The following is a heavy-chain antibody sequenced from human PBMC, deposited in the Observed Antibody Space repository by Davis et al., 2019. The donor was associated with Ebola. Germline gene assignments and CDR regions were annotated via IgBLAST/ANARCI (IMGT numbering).Heavy chain of an antibody. V-gene: IGHV3-23*01. CDR1: GFTFSSFA. CDR2: TSGSGGNT. Sequence: PGGSLRLSCAASGFTFSSFAMSWVRQAPGKGLEWVSVTSGSGGNTYYGDSVKGRFTISRDNSKNTLYLQMSSLRAEDTAVYYCTTPGGQDSGYDVFDIWGQGTMVTVSS. CDR3: TTPGGQDSGYDVFDI. D-gene: IGHD5-12*01. J-gene: IGHJ3*02.